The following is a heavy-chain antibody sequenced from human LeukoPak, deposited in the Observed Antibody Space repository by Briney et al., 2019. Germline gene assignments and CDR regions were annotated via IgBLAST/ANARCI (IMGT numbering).Heavy chain of an antibody. Sequence: GASVKVSCKASGYTFTGYYMHWVRQAPGQGLEWMGWINPNSGGTNYAQKFQGRVTMTRDTSISTAYMELSRLRSDDTAVYYCATAEDYYDSSGRYAFDIWGQGTMVTVSS. CDR1: GYTFTGYY. D-gene: IGHD3-22*01. V-gene: IGHV1-2*02. CDR2: INPNSGGT. J-gene: IGHJ3*02. CDR3: ATAEDYYDSSGRYAFDI.